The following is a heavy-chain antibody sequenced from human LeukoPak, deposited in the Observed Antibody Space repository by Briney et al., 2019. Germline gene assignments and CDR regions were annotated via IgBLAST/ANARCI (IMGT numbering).Heavy chain of an antibody. CDR3: ARVSSSFTFDY. CDR1: GSTFDDYG. D-gene: IGHD6-13*01. V-gene: IGHV3-20*01. J-gene: IGHJ4*02. CDR2: INWNGGST. Sequence: GGSLRLSCAASGSTFDDYGMSWVRQAPGKGLEWVSGINWNGGSTGYADSVKGRFTISRDNAKNSLYLQMNSLRAEDTALYHCARVSSSFTFDYWGQGTLVTVSS.